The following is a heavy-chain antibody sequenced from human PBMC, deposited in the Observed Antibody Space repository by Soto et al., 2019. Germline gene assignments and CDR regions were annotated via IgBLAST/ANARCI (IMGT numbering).Heavy chain of an antibody. CDR2: TDADGSST. J-gene: IGHJ4*02. CDR3: GTLFDF. Sequence: EVQLVESGGGLVQPGGSLRLSCAASGFTFSSSWMHWVRQAPGEGLVWVARTDADGSSTSYTDSVRGRFTISRDNAKNILYLQMNSLRAEDTAVYYCGTLFDFWGQGTLVTVSS. CDR1: GFTFSSSW. V-gene: IGHV3-74*01.